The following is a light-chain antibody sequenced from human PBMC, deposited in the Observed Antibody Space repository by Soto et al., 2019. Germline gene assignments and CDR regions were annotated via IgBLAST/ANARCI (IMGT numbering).Light chain of an antibody. CDR3: HQYNNWPPWT. CDR1: QSVSSN. Sequence: MSQSPDIVSASTGERATLSCRASQSVSSNLAWYQQKPGQAPRLLIYGASTRATGIPARFSGSGSGTEFTLTISSLQSEDFAVYYCHQYNNWPPWTFGQGTKVDI. V-gene: IGKV3-15*01. CDR2: GAS. J-gene: IGKJ1*01.